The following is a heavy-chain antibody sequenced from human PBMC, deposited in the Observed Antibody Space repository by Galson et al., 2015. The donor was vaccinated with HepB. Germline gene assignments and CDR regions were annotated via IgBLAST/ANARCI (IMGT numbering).Heavy chain of an antibody. D-gene: IGHD3-3*01. V-gene: IGHV3-30*18. CDR2: ISYDGSNK. CDR3: AKDYRAFWSGYYKYYYYGMDV. Sequence: SLRLSCAASGFTFSSYGVHWVRQAPGKGLEWVAVISYDGSNKYYADSVKGRFTISRDNSKNTLYLQMNSLRAEDTAVYYCAKDYRAFWSGYYKYYYYGMDVWGQGTTVTVSS. CDR1: GFTFSSYG. J-gene: IGHJ6*02.